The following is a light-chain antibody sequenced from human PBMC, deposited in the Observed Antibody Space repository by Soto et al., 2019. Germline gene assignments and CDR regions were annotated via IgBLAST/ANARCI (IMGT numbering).Light chain of an antibody. J-gene: IGKJ4*01. CDR3: QQREDWPRA. Sequence: EIVLTQSPATLSLSPGERATLSCRASQSVGDYLGWYQQKPGQAPRLLIYDASPRATGVPARFSASGSGTDFTLTISSLEPEDFAIYYCQQREDWPRAFGGGTKVDIK. CDR1: QSVGDY. CDR2: DAS. V-gene: IGKV3-11*01.